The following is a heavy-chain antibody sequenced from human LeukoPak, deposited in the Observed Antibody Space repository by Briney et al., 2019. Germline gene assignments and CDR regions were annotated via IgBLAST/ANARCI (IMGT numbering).Heavy chain of an antibody. J-gene: IGHJ4*02. CDR2: IWYDGSNK. CDR1: GFTFSSYG. CDR3: ARDQYFLVAAAQN. Sequence: PGGSLRLSCAASGFTFSSYGMHWVRQAPGKGLEWVAVIWYDGSNKYYADSVKGRFTISRDNSKNTLYLQMNSLRAEDTAVYYCARDQYFLVAAAQNWGQGTLVTVSS. D-gene: IGHD6-13*01. V-gene: IGHV3-33*01.